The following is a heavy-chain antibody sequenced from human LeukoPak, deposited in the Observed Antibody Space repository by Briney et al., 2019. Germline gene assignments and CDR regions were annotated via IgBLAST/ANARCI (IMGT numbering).Heavy chain of an antibody. J-gene: IGHJ6*02. CDR2: ISGSSSII. Sequence: GGSLRLSCAASGLTFSDYYMSWIRQAPGKGLEWVSYISGSSSIIKYADSVKGRFTVSRDNAKNSLYLQMNSLRAEDTDVYYCARDGYCSSTSCYGYYYYGMDVWGQGTTVTVSS. D-gene: IGHD2-2*01. CDR3: ARDGYCSSTSCYGYYYYGMDV. V-gene: IGHV3-11*04. CDR1: GLTFSDYY.